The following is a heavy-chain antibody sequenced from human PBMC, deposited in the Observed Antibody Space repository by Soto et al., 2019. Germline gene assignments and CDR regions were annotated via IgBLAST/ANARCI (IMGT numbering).Heavy chain of an antibody. V-gene: IGHV4-59*01. CDR2: FYYNGNT. CDR1: GGSIRSYS. Sequence: SETLSLTCTLSGGSIRSYSWSWIRQPPGKGLEWIGYFYYNGNTNNNPSLKSRVTMSIDTSKNQFSLRLSSVTAADTAVYYCARGKMAGDAFDIWGQGTMVTVS. D-gene: IGHD6-19*01. J-gene: IGHJ3*02. CDR3: ARGKMAGDAFDI.